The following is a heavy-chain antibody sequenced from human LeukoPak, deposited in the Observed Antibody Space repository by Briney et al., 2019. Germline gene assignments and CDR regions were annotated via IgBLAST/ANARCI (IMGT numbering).Heavy chain of an antibody. V-gene: IGHV1-2*06. CDR3: ARDAYHDSSGYYYDY. CDR2: INPNSGGT. J-gene: IGHJ4*02. D-gene: IGHD3-22*01. CDR1: GYTFTGYY. Sequence: ASVKVSCKASGYTFTGYYMHWVRQAPGQGLEWMRRINPNSGGTNYAQKFQGRVTMTRDTSISTAYMELSRLRSDDTAVYYCARDAYHDSSGYYYDYWGRGTLVTVSS.